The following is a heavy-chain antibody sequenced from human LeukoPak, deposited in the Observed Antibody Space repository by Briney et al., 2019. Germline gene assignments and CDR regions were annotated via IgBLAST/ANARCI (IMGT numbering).Heavy chain of an antibody. Sequence: GGSLRLSCAASGFTFSSYAMHWVRQAPGKGLEWVAVISYDGSNKYYADSVKGRFTISRDNSKNTLYLQMNSLRAEDTAVYYCALGASGWYSADIDYWGQGTLVTVSS. CDR2: ISYDGSNK. D-gene: IGHD6-19*01. CDR3: ALGASGWYSADIDY. V-gene: IGHV3-30-3*01. CDR1: GFTFSSYA. J-gene: IGHJ4*02.